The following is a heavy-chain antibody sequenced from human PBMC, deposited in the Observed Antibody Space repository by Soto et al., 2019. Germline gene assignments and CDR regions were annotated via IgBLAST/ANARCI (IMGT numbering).Heavy chain of an antibody. CDR3: ARHRITSVYNWLDP. V-gene: IGHV4-39*01. Sequence: SETLSLTCSVSGGSISNYNYYWGWIRQPPGKGLEWIGSIYYSVSGSTYSNPSLESRINMSVDTSKNQFSLKLSSVTAADTAIYYCARHRITSVYNWLDPWGQGTLVTVYS. J-gene: IGHJ5*02. CDR1: GGSISNYNYY. D-gene: IGHD3-10*01. CDR2: IYYSVSGST.